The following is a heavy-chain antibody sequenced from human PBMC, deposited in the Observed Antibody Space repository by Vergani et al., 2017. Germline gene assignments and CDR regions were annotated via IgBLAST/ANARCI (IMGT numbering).Heavy chain of an antibody. CDR2: IKQDGSEK. V-gene: IGHV3-7*03. D-gene: IGHD3-16*01. Sequence: EVQLVESGGGLVQPGGSLRLSCAASGFTFSSYWMSWVRQAPGKGLEWVANIKQDGSEKYYVDSVKGRFTISRDNAKNSLYLQMNSLRAEDTTVYYCARVRWGMSDAFDIWGQGTTVTVSS. CDR1: GFTFSSYW. CDR3: ARVRWGMSDAFDI. J-gene: IGHJ3*02.